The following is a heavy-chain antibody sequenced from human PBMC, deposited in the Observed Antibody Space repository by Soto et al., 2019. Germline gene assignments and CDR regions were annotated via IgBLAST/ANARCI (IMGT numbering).Heavy chain of an antibody. J-gene: IGHJ6*03. D-gene: IGHD3-9*01. V-gene: IGHV1-8*01. CDR1: GTFFLAYN. CDR2: MDPKNGDT. CDR3: ARETAVALIDLLAGSHGDSPYMAA. Sequence: QVQLVQSGAEVKKPGASMRVSCKASGTFFLAYNFNWVRQVAGQGLEWMGWMDPKNGDTAYSQKFQGRVSMTRNASLSTDYLELSSLRPDDTAVYYCARETAVALIDLLAGSHGDSPYMAAWGKGTAVTVS.